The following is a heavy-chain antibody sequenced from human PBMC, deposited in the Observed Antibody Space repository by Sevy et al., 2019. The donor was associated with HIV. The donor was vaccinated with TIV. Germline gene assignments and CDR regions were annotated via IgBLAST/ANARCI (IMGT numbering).Heavy chain of an antibody. CDR2: ISYHGRNQ. D-gene: IGHD6-6*01. J-gene: IGHJ4*02. V-gene: IGHV3-30*04. CDR1: GFTFSDYA. CDR3: ARKQFVLPFDY. Sequence: GESLKISCAASGFTFSDYAIHWVRQAPGKGLEWLAVISYHGRNQFYADSVRGRFTISRDDSKNTVYLQMNSLRPDDTAVYYCARKQFVLPFDYWGQGTLVTVSS.